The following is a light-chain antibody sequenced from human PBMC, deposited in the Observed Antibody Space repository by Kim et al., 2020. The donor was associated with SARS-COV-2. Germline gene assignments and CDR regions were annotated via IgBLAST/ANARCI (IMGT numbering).Light chain of an antibody. Sequence: PASISCRSSQSLGYSDGKTYLNWFHQRPGQAPRRLIYKVSNRDSGVPDRFSGSGSGTDFTLQISRVEAEDVGVYYCMQGTHWPFTFGPGTKVDIK. CDR1: QSLGYSDGKTY. CDR3: MQGTHWPFT. V-gene: IGKV2-30*01. CDR2: KVS. J-gene: IGKJ3*01.